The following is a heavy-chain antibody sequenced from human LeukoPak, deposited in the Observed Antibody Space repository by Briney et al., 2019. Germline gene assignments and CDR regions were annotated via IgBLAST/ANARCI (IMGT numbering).Heavy chain of an antibody. CDR1: GFTFSSYA. J-gene: IGHJ4*02. D-gene: IGHD2-15*01. CDR2: ISGSGGST. CDR3: AKAYLGYCSGGSCQKPFDY. V-gene: IGHV3-23*01. Sequence: GGSLRPSCAASGFTFSSYAMSWVRQAPGKGLEWVSAISGSGGSTYYADSVKGRFTISRDNSKNTLYLQMNSLRAEDTAVYYCAKAYLGYCSGGSCQKPFDYWGQGTLVTVSS.